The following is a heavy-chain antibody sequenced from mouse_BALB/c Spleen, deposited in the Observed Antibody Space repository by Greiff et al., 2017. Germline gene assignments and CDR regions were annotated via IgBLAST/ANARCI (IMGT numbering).Heavy chain of an antibody. CDR3: ARGFITTVEDY. CDR1: GYTFTSYW. V-gene: IGHV1-69*02. D-gene: IGHD1-1*01. CDR2: IDPSDSET. J-gene: IGHJ2*01. Sequence: QVQLQQPGAELVKPGAPVKLSCKASGYTFTSYWMNWVKQRPGRGLEWIGRIDPSDSETHYNQKFKDKATLTVDKSSSTAYIQLSSLTSEDSAVYYCARGFITTVEDYWGQGTTLTVSS.